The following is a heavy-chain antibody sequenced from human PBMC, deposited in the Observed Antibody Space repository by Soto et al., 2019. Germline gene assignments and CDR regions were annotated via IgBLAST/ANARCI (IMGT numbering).Heavy chain of an antibody. D-gene: IGHD6-19*01. CDR2: MNSNSGNT. CDR1: GYTFTSYD. CDR3: ASLSYIAVAGTNGKDDAFEI. Sequence: ASVKVSCKASGYTFTSYDINWVRQATGQGLEWMGWMNSNSGNTGYAQKFQGRVTMTRNTSISTAYMELSSLRSEDTAVYYCASLSYIAVAGTNGKDDAFEIWGQGTMVTVSS. J-gene: IGHJ3*02. V-gene: IGHV1-8*01.